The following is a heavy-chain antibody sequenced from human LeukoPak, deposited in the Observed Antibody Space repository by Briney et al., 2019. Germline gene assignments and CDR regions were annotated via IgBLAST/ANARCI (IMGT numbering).Heavy chain of an antibody. CDR3: ARDPSAVAVIGYFDY. CDR1: GFTFSSYS. D-gene: IGHD6-19*01. Sequence: GGSLRLSCAASGFTFSSYSMDWVRQAPGKGLEWVSSISSSSSYIYYADSVKGRFTISRDNAKNSLYLQMNSLRAEDTAVYHCARDPSAVAVIGYFDYWGQGTLVTVSS. V-gene: IGHV3-21*01. J-gene: IGHJ4*02. CDR2: ISSSSSYI.